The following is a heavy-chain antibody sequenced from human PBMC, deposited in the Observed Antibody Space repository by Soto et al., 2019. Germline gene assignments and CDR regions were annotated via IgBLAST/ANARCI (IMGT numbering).Heavy chain of an antibody. Sequence: SVKVSCKASGVTFSSYAISWVRQAPGQGLEWMGGIIPIFGTANYAQKFQGRVTITADESTSTAYMELSSLRSEDTAVYYCATRITIFGVAVTTPYYYYYGMDVWGQGTTVTVSS. CDR2: IIPIFGTA. CDR3: ATRITIFGVAVTTPYYYYYGMDV. D-gene: IGHD3-3*01. CDR1: GVTFSSYA. J-gene: IGHJ6*02. V-gene: IGHV1-69*13.